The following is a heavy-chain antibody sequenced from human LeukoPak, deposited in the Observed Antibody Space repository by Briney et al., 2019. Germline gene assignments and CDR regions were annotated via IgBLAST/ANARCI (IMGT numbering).Heavy chain of an antibody. CDR1: GFTFSSYA. V-gene: IGHV3-23*01. D-gene: IGHD2-21*02. Sequence: GGSLRLSCAASGFTFSSYAIHWVRQAPGKGLEWVSAITGSGGGTFYADSVKGRFTISRDNSKNTLYLQMNSLRAEDTAIYYCAKGRDLDYWGQGALVTVSS. J-gene: IGHJ4*02. CDR2: ITGSGGGT. CDR3: AKGRDLDY.